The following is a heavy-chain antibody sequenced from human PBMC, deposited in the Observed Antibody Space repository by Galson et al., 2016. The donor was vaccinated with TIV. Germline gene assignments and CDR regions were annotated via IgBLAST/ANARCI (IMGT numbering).Heavy chain of an antibody. CDR2: VSWDGGST. CDR3: AKEIQRGSYGMDV. CDR1: GFTFHDYT. J-gene: IGHJ6*02. Sequence: SLRLSCAASGFTFHDYTMHWVRQTPGKGLEWVSLVSWDGGSTYYADYVKGRFTVSSDNSKNSLYVKMNSLRSEDTALYYCAKEIQRGSYGMDVWGRGTTVTVSS. V-gene: IGHV3-43*01. D-gene: IGHD3-16*01.